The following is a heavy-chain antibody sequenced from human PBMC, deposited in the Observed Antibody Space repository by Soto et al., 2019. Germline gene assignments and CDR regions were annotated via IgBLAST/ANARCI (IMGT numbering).Heavy chain of an antibody. CDR2: ISGSGGST. V-gene: IGHV3-23*01. J-gene: IGHJ6*03. CDR1: GFTFSSYA. CDR3: AKSVGLYYYYYMDV. Sequence: EVQLLESGEGLVQPGGSLRLSCAASGFTFSSYAMSWVRQAPGKGLEWVSAISGSGGSTYYADSVKGRFTISRDNSKNTLYLQMNSLRAEDTAVYYCAKSVGLYYYYYMDVWGKGTTVTVSS. D-gene: IGHD3-16*01.